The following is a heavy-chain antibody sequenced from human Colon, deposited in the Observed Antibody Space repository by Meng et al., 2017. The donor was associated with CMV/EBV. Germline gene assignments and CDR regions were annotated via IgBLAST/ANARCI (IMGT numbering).Heavy chain of an antibody. CDR2: MTGAAGST. D-gene: IGHD4-17*01. CDR1: GFSFTDYA. J-gene: IGHJ4*02. V-gene: IGHV3-23*01. Sequence: GESLKISCAASGFSFTDYAMSWVRQAPGKGLEWVSTMTGAAGSTYYADSVRGRFTISRDTPKNTLFLQMNNVIGDDTAIYYCAKGNLGNGDLDYWGQGTLVTVS. CDR3: AKGNLGNGDLDY.